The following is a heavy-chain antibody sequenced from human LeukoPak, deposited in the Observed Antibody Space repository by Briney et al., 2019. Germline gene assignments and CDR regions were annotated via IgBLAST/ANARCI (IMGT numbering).Heavy chain of an antibody. V-gene: IGHV3-21*01. J-gene: IGHJ4*02. CDR3: AREGYGDYYLDY. CDR1: GFTFSSYN. Sequence: GGSLRLTCAASGFTFSSYNMNWVRQAPGKGLEWVSSISGSSSYIYYADSVKGRVTISRDNAKNSLHLQMNSLRAEDTAVYYCAREGYGDYYLDYWGQGTPVTVSS. D-gene: IGHD3-3*01. CDR2: ISGSSSYI.